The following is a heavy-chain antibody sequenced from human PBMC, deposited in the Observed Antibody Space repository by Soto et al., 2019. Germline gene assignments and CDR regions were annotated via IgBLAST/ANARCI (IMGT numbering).Heavy chain of an antibody. J-gene: IGHJ6*02. Sequence: QVQLVESGGGVVQPGRSLRLSCAASGFTFSSYGMHWVRQAPGKGLEWVAVISYDGSNKYYADSVKGRFTISRDNSKNTLNLQMNSLRAEDTAVYYCAKGDGRFGDRIRGMDVWGQGTTVTVSS. CDR3: AKGDGRFGDRIRGMDV. CDR1: GFTFSSYG. D-gene: IGHD3-10*01. CDR2: ISYDGSNK. V-gene: IGHV3-30*18.